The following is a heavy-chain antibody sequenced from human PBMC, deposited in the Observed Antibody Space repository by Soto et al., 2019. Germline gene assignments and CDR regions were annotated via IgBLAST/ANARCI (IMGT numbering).Heavy chain of an antibody. J-gene: IGHJ6*02. D-gene: IGHD3-3*01. Sequence: ASVEVSCRASGYTFTSYGISWVRQAPGQGLEWMGWISAYNGNTNYAQKLQGRVTMTTDTSTSTAYMELRSLRSDDTAVYYCARESFYDFWSGYYLGRGGYYGMDVWGQGTTVTVSS. V-gene: IGHV1-18*04. CDR3: ARESFYDFWSGYYLGRGGYYGMDV. CDR2: ISAYNGNT. CDR1: GYTFTSYG.